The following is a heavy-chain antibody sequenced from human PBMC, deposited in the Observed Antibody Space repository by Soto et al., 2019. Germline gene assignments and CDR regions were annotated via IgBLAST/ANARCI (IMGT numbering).Heavy chain of an antibody. J-gene: IGHJ4*02. V-gene: IGHV1-69*02. CDR1: GGTFSSYT. CDR3: RRCCDYCCC. CDR2: LIPILGIS. Sequence: QVQLVQSGAEVKKPGSSVKVSCKASGGTFSSYTISWVRQAPGPGLEWMGRLIPILGISNYEQKFQGRVTSTADKSTSTSYMELSSRSSEETFVYYCRRCCDYCCCWCQGTLVTVSS.